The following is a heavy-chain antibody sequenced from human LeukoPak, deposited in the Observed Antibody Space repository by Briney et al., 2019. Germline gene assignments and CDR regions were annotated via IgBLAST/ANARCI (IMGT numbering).Heavy chain of an antibody. D-gene: IGHD3-16*01. CDR2: ISSSSSYI. J-gene: IGHJ4*02. V-gene: IGHV3-21*01. Sequence: PGGSLRPSCAASGFTFSSYSMNWVRQAPGKGLEWVSSISSSSSYIYYADSVKGRFTISRDNAKNSLYLQMNSLRAEDTAVFYWAGGGGEVDYWGQGTLVTVSS. CDR1: GFTFSSYS. CDR3: AGGGGEVDY.